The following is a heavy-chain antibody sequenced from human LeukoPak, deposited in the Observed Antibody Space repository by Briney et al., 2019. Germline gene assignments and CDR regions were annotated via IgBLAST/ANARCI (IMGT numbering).Heavy chain of an antibody. D-gene: IGHD6-25*01. CDR1: GDFIRSGHYY. CDR3: ARDLWSTAAGIFDF. CDR2: IYSTGNT. J-gene: IGHJ4*02. V-gene: IGHV4-39*07. Sequence: LETLSLTCTVSGDFIRSGHYYWGWIRQSPGKGLEWMGSIYSTGNTHYNPSLESRLIISVDTSKNSFSLKLSSVTAADTAVYFCARDLWSTAAGIFDFWGQGALVTVSS.